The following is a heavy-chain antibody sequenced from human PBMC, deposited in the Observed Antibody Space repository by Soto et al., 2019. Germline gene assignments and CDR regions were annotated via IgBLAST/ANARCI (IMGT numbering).Heavy chain of an antibody. V-gene: IGHV1-69*02. Sequence: SGKVSCKAPRGTFSSYTISWVRQAPGQGLKWMGRIIPILGIANYAQKFQGRVTITTDKSTSTAYMELSSLRSEDTAVYYCERSSYSSSWYVAFDIWGQGTMVTVSS. CDR3: ERSSYSSSWYVAFDI. CDR2: IIPILGIA. CDR1: RGTFSSYT. D-gene: IGHD6-13*01. J-gene: IGHJ3*02.